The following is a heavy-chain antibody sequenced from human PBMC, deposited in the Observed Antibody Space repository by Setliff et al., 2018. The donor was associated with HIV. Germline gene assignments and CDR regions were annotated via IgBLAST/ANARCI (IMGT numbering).Heavy chain of an antibody. CDR3: ASARTFYAESALDY. V-gene: IGHV1-18*01. CDR1: GYTFTRYG. CDR2: ISAYNGHT. J-gene: IGHJ4*02. Sequence: GASVKVSCKASGYTFTRYGISWVRQAPGQGLEWMGWISAYNGHTNYAQKFQGRVTITEDTSTDTAYMELSRLRAEATAVYYCASARTFYAESALDYWGQGTLVTVSS. D-gene: IGHD4-17*01.